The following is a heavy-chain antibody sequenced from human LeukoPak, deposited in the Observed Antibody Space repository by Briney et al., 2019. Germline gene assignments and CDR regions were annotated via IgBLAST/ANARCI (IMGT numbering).Heavy chain of an antibody. V-gene: IGHV3-9*01. CDR2: ISWNSGSI. D-gene: IGHD5-24*01. CDR3: AKDLGPGSMATSPGFDY. CDR1: GFTFDDYA. J-gene: IGHJ4*02. Sequence: PGGSLRLSCAASGFTFDDYAMHWVRQAPGKGLEWVSDISWNSGSIGYADSVKGRFTISRDNAKTSLYLQMNSLRAEDTALYYCAKDLGPGSMATSPGFDYWGQGTLVTVSS.